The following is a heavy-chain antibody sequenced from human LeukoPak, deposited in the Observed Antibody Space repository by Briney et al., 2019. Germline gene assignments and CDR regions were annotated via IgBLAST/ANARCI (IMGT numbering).Heavy chain of an antibody. D-gene: IGHD2-2*01. Sequence: SVKVSCKASGGTFSSYAISWVRQAPGQGLEWMGGIIPIFGTANYAQKFQGRVTITADESTSTAYMELSSLRSEDTAVYYCARESGIVVVPAAAFDIRGQGTMVTVSS. CDR1: GGTFSSYA. J-gene: IGHJ3*02. V-gene: IGHV1-69*13. CDR3: ARESGIVVVPAAAFDI. CDR2: IIPIFGTA.